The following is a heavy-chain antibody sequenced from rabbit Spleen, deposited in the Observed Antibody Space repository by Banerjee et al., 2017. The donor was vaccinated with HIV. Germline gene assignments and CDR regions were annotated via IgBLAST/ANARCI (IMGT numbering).Heavy chain of an antibody. D-gene: IGHD1-1*01. CDR1: GFSFSGDSY. Sequence: QSLEESGGDLVKPGASLTLTCTASGFSFSGDSYMCWVRQAPGRGLEWIACIDSGSSGFTHFASWAKGRFTISKTSSTTVTLQVTRLSAADTATYFCARDTSSSFSSYGMDLWGPGTLVTVS. CDR2: IDSGSSGFT. J-gene: IGHJ6*01. V-gene: IGHV1S40*01. CDR3: ARDTSSSFSSYGMDL.